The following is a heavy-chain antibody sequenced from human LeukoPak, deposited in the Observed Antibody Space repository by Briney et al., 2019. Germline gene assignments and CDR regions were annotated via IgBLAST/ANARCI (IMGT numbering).Heavy chain of an antibody. CDR2: IKQDGSEM. J-gene: IGHJ5*02. CDR3: GRIGDLSDT. CDR1: GFTFSRYA. D-gene: IGHD3-16*01. Sequence: PGGSLTLSCAASGFTFSRYAMRWVRPAKGHGLKGVANIKQDGSEMYYVDSVKGRFTNSRDNAENSMYLKMNRLRGEDTAVYECGRIGDLSDTWGQGTLVTVSS. V-gene: IGHV3-7*01.